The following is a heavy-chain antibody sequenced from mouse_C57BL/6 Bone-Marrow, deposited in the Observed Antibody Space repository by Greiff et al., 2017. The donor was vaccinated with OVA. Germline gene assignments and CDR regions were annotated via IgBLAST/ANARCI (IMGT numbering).Heavy chain of an antibody. CDR3: ARSELRD. CDR1: GYAFSSSW. J-gene: IGHJ2*01. CDR2: IYPGDGDT. V-gene: IGHV1-82*01. Sequence: VQLQQSGPELVKPGASVKISCKASGYAFSSSWMNWVKQRPGKGLEWIGRIYPGDGDTNYNGKFKGKATLTADKSSSTAYMQLSSLTSEDSAVYCCARSELRDWGQGTTLTVSS. D-gene: IGHD1-1*01.